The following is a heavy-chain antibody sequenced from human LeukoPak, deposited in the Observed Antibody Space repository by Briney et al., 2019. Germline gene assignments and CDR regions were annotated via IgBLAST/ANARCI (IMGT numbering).Heavy chain of an antibody. CDR2: IYHSGST. J-gene: IGHJ4*02. CDR3: ARDWMREGYSYGTGY. CDR1: GYSISSGYY. Sequence: SETLSLTCTVSGYSISSGYYWGWIRQPPGKGLEWIGSIYHSGSTYYNPSLKSRVTISVDTSKNQFSLKLSSVTAADTAVYYCARDWMREGYSYGTGYWGQGTLVTVSS. V-gene: IGHV4-38-2*02. D-gene: IGHD5-18*01.